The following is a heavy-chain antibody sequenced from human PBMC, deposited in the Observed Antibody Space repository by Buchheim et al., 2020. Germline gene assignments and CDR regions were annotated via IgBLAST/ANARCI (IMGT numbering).Heavy chain of an antibody. Sequence: QVQLQQWGAGLLKPSETLSLTCAVYGESFRGYYRRWIRQPPGKGLEWIGELNHSGSTNYKPSLKSRVTISVDTSKTQFSLNLSSMTASDTTVYYGTSLSRAVPAASNWFDPWGQGTL. D-gene: IGHD2-2*01. CDR3: TSLSRAVPAASNWFDP. CDR2: LNHSGST. V-gene: IGHV4-34*01. J-gene: IGHJ5*02. CDR1: GESFRGYY.